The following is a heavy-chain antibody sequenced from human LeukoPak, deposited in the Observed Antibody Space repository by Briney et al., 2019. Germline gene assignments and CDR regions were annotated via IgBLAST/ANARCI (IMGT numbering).Heavy chain of an antibody. CDR1: GGSISSYY. CDR2: IYYSGST. V-gene: IGHV4-59*08. CDR3: ARKTPTAYYFDY. J-gene: IGHJ4*02. Sequence: SETLSLTCTVSGGSISSYYWSWIRQPPGKGLEWIGYIYYSGSTNYNPSLKSRVTISVDTSKNQFSLKLSSVTAADTAVYYCARKTPTAYYFDYWGQGTLVTVSS. D-gene: IGHD3-16*01.